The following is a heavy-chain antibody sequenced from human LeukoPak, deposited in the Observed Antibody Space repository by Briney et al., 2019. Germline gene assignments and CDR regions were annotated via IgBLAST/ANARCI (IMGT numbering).Heavy chain of an antibody. Sequence: GGSLRLSCAASGFTFSSYEMNWVRQAPGKGLEWVSYISSSGSTIYYADSVKGRFTISRDNAKNSLYLQMNSLRTEDTAVYYCARDHYDSYYMDVWGKGTTVTVSS. J-gene: IGHJ6*03. CDR1: GFTFSSYE. CDR3: ARDHYDSYYMDV. CDR2: ISSSGSTI. D-gene: IGHD3-16*01. V-gene: IGHV3-48*03.